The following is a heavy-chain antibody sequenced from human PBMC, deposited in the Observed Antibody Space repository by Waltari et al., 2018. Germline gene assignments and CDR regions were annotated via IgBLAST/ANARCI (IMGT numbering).Heavy chain of an antibody. V-gene: IGHV2-5*01. CDR2: SFWNDDQ. Sequence: QITLKESGPTLVKPTQTRTLTGTCSGFATSSTGVGVGWTRQPPGKALEWLAVSFWNDDQRYRPSLDNRLTITKATSKNQVVLTMTNMAPVDTATYYCAHATPLTMILLAEFYFDSWGLGTRVIVSS. CDR3: AHATPLTMILLAEFYFDS. CDR1: GFATSSTGVG. J-gene: IGHJ4*01. D-gene: IGHD3-22*01.